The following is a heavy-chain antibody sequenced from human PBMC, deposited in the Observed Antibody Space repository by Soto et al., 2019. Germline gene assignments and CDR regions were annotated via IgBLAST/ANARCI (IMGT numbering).Heavy chain of an antibody. J-gene: IGHJ4*02. CDR3: ARTQAELGIGAYFDY. V-gene: IGHV3-48*04. CDR1: GFTFSSYS. D-gene: IGHD7-27*01. Sequence: GGSLRLSCAASGFTFSSYSMNWVRQAPGKGLEWVSYISSSSSTIYYVDSVKGRFTISRDNAKNSLYLQMNSLRAEDTAVYYCARTQAELGIGAYFDYWGQGTLVTVSS. CDR2: ISSSSSTI.